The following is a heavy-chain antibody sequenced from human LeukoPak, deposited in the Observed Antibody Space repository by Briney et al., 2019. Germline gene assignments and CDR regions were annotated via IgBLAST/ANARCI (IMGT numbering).Heavy chain of an antibody. Sequence: PGGSLRLSCAASGFIFSSYSMDWVRQAPGKGLEWVSSISSSSSYIYYADSVKGRFTISRDNAKNSLYLQMNTLRAEDTAVYYCAELGITMIGGVWGKGTTVTISS. D-gene: IGHD3-10*02. J-gene: IGHJ6*04. CDR3: AELGITMIGGV. CDR1: GFIFSSYS. V-gene: IGHV3-21*01. CDR2: ISSSSSYI.